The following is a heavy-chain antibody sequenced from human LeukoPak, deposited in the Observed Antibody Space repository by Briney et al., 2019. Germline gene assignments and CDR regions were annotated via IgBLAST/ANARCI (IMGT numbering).Heavy chain of an antibody. V-gene: IGHV3-23*01. J-gene: IGHJ4*02. Sequence: GGSLRLSCAASGFTFSNYAMSWVRRAPGKGLEWASAISGSGGKTYYADSVKGRFTVSRDNSKNTLYLEMNSLRAEDTAVYYCAKEDRYRDSWYQSLGYWGQGTLVTVSS. CDR2: ISGSGGKT. D-gene: IGHD6-13*01. CDR3: AKEDRYRDSWYQSLGY. CDR1: GFTFSNYA.